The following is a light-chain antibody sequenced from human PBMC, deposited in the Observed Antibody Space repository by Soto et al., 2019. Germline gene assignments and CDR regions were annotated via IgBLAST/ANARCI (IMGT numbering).Light chain of an antibody. CDR2: HAS. V-gene: IGKV1-5*01. J-gene: IGKJ1*01. CDR1: QSISDW. CDR3: QQYNSYS. Sequence: DTHMTQSPSTLSSSLVDRVTIACRASQSISDWLAWFQLKPGTAPKLLIYHASTLESGVPSRFSGSGSGAEFTLTISSLQPDDFATYYCQQYNSYSFGQGTKVDIK.